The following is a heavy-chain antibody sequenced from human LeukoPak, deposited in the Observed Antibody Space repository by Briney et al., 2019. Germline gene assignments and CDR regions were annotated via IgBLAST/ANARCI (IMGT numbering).Heavy chain of an antibody. CDR3: ARHVQITVSAQTRLDF. J-gene: IGHJ4*02. V-gene: IGHV4-39*01. CDR2: IYYSGST. CDR1: GGSISSIGYY. Sequence: SETLSLTCTVSGGSISSIGYYWGWIRQPPRKGLEWIGTIYYSGSTYYNPSLKSRVTISVDTSKNQFSLKVSSVTAADTAIYYCARHVQITVSAQTRLDFWGQGTLVTVSP. D-gene: IGHD4-17*01.